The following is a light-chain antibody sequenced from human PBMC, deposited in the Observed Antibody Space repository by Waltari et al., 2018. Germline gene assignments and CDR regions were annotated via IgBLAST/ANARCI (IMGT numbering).Light chain of an antibody. Sequence: DIQMTQSPSTLSASVGDRVTITCRASQSISLWLAWYQQKPGKAPNLLIYKASNLESGVPSRFSGSGSGTEFTLTISSLQPDDFATYYCQQYNAFSLTFGQGTKLEIK. CDR3: QQYNAFSLT. J-gene: IGKJ2*01. V-gene: IGKV1-5*03. CDR1: QSISLW. CDR2: KAS.